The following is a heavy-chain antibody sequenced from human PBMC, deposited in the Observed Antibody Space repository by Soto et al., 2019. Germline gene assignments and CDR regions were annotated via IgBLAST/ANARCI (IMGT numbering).Heavy chain of an antibody. Sequence: QVHLVQSGAEVRKPGASVEVSCKASGYTFTSYGVSWVRQAPGQGLEWMGWISIYNGNTIYAQKFQGRVTMSTHPSTNIAYMQLRSLRSDDTAVYYCAREHHYGGSSYGMDVWGQGTTVTVSS. CDR2: ISIYNGNT. CDR3: AREHHYGGSSYGMDV. J-gene: IGHJ6*02. CDR1: GYTFTSYG. V-gene: IGHV1-18*04. D-gene: IGHD1-26*01.